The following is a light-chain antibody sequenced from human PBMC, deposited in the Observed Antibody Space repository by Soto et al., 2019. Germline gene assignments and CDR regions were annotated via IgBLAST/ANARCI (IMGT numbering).Light chain of an antibody. CDR1: QEINNF. J-gene: IGKJ4*01. Sequence: DIPMTQSPSSLSASVGDRVTITCQASQEINNFLSWYQQKPGKAPNLLIYDASTLETGVPSRFSGSGSGTDFTFTISSLQPEDIATYFCQQYNSLPLTFGGGTKVEIK. V-gene: IGKV1-33*01. CDR3: QQYNSLPLT. CDR2: DAS.